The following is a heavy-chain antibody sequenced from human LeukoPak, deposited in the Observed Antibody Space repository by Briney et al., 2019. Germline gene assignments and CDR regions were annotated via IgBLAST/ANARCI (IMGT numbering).Heavy chain of an antibody. Sequence: PGGSLRLSCTASGFTFTSYEMNWVRQAPGKGLEWVGRTTNKAHSYTTEYAASVKGRFTISRDDSQNSLYLQMNSLKTEDTAVYYCARAPSGLDYWGQGILVTVPS. D-gene: IGHD2-15*01. CDR1: GFTFTSYE. CDR2: TTNKAHSYTT. CDR3: ARAPSGLDY. J-gene: IGHJ4*02. V-gene: IGHV3-72*01.